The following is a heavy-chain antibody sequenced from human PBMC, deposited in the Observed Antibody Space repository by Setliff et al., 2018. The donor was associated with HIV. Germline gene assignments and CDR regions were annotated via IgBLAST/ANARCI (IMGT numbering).Heavy chain of an antibody. CDR3: ARDDYHDSSGYEGASY. CDR2: ITHSGST. V-gene: IGHV4-34*01. CDR1: DGSFSGYY. D-gene: IGHD3-22*01. Sequence: PSETLSLTCAVYDGSFSGYYWIWIRQPPGKGLEWIGGITHSGSTNYNPSPKSRVTISVDTSKNQFSLKLTSVTAADTAVYYCARDDYHDSSGYEGASYWGRGTLVTVPQ. J-gene: IGHJ4*02.